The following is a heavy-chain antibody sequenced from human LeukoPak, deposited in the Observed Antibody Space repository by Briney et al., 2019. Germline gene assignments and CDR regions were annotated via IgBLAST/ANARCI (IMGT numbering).Heavy chain of an antibody. V-gene: IGHV3-30*02. CDR2: IRYDGSNK. J-gene: IGHJ4*02. D-gene: IGHD1-14*01. CDR1: GFTFSAYG. Sequence: GGSLRLSCAVSGFTFSAYGMHWVRQAPGKGLEWVAFIRYDGSNKYYADSVKGRFTIYRDNAENSLYLQMNSLRAEDTAVYYCTRDPLTQNDYWGQGTLVTVSS. CDR3: TRDPLTQNDY.